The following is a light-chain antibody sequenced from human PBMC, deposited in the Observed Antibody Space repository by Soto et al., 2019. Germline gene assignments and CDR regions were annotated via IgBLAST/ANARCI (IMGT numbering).Light chain of an antibody. CDR3: ATWDDSLSGFYV. J-gene: IGLJ1*01. CDR1: TSNIGSNY. Sequence: QTVVTQPPSASGTPGQGVTISCSGSTSNIGSNYVYWYQQLPGTAPKLLIYRNNQRPSGVPGRFSGSKSGTSASLAISGLRSDDEADYFCATWDDSLSGFYVFGTGTKLTVL. CDR2: RNN. V-gene: IGLV1-47*01.